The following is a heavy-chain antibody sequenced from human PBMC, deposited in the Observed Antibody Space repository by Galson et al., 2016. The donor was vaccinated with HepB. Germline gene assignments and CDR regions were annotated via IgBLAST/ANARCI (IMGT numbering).Heavy chain of an antibody. J-gene: IGHJ4*02. V-gene: IGHV3-23*01. Sequence: SLRLSCAASGFTFSSYAMSWVRQAPGKGLEWVSTISGSGGGAYYADSVKGRFTISRDNSKNTVYLQMNSLRAEDTAVFYCATSPYYDFWSGYYLVGYFDSWGQGTLVTVSS. CDR3: ATSPYYDFWSGYYLVGYFDS. D-gene: IGHD3-3*01. CDR1: GFTFSSYA. CDR2: ISGSGGGA.